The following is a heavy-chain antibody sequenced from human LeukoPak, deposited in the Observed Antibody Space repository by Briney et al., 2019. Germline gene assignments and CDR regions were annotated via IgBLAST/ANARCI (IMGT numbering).Heavy chain of an antibody. Sequence: GGSLRLSCAASGFTFDDYAMHWVRQAPGKGLEWVSGISWNSGSIGYVDSVKGRFTISRDNAKNSLYLQMNSLRAEDTALYYCAKGRGGRFDYWGQGTLVTVSS. V-gene: IGHV3-9*01. D-gene: IGHD2-15*01. CDR2: ISWNSGSI. CDR1: GFTFDDYA. CDR3: AKGRGGRFDY. J-gene: IGHJ4*02.